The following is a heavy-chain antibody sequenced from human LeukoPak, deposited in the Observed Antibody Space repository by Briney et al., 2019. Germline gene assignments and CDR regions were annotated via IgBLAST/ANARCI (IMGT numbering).Heavy chain of an antibody. Sequence: PGGSLRLSCAASGFTFSSYAMSWVRQAPGKGLEWVSAISGSGGSTYYADSVKGRFTISRDNSKNTVYLQMNSLTADDTAVYYCAREDVLRFLESGADAFDMWGLGTMVTVSS. V-gene: IGHV3-23*01. D-gene: IGHD3-3*01. J-gene: IGHJ3*02. CDR3: AREDVLRFLESGADAFDM. CDR2: ISGSGGST. CDR1: GFTFSSYA.